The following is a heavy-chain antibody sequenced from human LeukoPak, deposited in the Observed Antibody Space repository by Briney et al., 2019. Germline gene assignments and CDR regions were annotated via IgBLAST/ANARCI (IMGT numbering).Heavy chain of an antibody. CDR1: GDSISSSTDY. CDR3: ARGTTGNFDY. V-gene: IGHV4-39*07. Sequence: SETLSLTCTVSGDSISSSTDYWDWIRQPPGKGLEWIGSIYHSGSTYYNPSLKSRVTISVDTSKNQFSLKLSSVTAADTAVYYCARGTTGNFDYWGQGTLVTVSS. D-gene: IGHD1-1*01. CDR2: IYHSGST. J-gene: IGHJ4*02.